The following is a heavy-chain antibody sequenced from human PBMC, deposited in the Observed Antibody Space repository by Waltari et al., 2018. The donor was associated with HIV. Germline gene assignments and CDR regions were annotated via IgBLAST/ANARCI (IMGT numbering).Heavy chain of an antibody. D-gene: IGHD1-7*01. CDR1: GGSINSYY. V-gene: IGHV4-4*07. CDR2: IYSSGST. Sequence: QVQLQESGPGLVKPSETLSLTCTVSGGSINSYYWSWIRQPAGKGLEWMGRIYSSGSTSHNPSLKSRVTMAVDPSKNQFSLRLSSVTAADTAVYYCARDPSGNYHPLGYRGQGTLVTVSS. CDR3: ARDPSGNYHPLGY. J-gene: IGHJ4*02.